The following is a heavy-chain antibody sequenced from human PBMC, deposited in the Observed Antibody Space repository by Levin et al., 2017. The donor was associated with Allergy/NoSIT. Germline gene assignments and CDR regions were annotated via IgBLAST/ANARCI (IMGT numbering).Heavy chain of an antibody. Sequence: GGSLRLSCAASGFTFDDYAMHWVRQAPGKGLEWVSGISWNSGSIGYADSVKGRFTISRDNAKNSLYLQMNSLRAEDTALYYCAKGGFRATTLDYWGQGTLVTVSS. V-gene: IGHV3-9*01. CDR1: GFTFDDYA. D-gene: IGHD1-26*01. J-gene: IGHJ4*02. CDR2: ISWNSGSI. CDR3: AKGGFRATTLDY.